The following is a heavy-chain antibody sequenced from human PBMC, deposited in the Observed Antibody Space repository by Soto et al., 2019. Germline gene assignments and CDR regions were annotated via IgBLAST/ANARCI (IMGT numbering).Heavy chain of an antibody. V-gene: IGHV3-23*01. CDR2: ISGSGGST. CDR1: GFTFSSYA. Sequence: GGSLRLSCAASGFTFSSYAMSWVRQAPGKGLEWVSAISGSGGSTYYADSVKGRFTISRDNSKNTLYLQMNSLRAEDTAVYYCAGGREKGYCSSTSCFENPFDYWGRGTLVTVSS. J-gene: IGHJ4*02. D-gene: IGHD2-2*01. CDR3: AGGREKGYCSSTSCFENPFDY.